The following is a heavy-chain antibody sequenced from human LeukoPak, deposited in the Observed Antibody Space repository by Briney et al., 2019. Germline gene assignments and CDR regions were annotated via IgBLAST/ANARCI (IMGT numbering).Heavy chain of an antibody. Sequence: PGVSLTLPCAASGLTVSSKHMSCVPQARGKGLECVSIIYSGGSTYYADSVKGRFTISRDNSKNTLYLQMNSLRAEDRDVYYCARDVDSYDILTGYSQHFGMDVWGQGTTVTVSS. CDR2: IYSGGST. CDR1: GLTVSSKH. D-gene: IGHD3-9*01. J-gene: IGHJ6*02. CDR3: ARDVDSYDILTGYSQHFGMDV. V-gene: IGHV3-53*01.